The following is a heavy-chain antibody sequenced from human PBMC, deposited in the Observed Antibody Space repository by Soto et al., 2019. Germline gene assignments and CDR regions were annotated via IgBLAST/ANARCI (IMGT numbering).Heavy chain of an antibody. CDR1: GGTFSSYA. CDR3: ARVWSGFVSIAAAGQGYFDY. CDR2: ISAIIGKA. V-gene: IGHV1-69*10. Sequence: SVKVSCKASGGTFSSYAISWVRQAPGQGLEWMGWISAIIGKANYAQKLQGRVTMTADTSTSTAYMELRSLRSDDTAVYYCARVWSGFVSIAAAGQGYFDYWGQGTLVTVSS. J-gene: IGHJ4*02. D-gene: IGHD6-13*01.